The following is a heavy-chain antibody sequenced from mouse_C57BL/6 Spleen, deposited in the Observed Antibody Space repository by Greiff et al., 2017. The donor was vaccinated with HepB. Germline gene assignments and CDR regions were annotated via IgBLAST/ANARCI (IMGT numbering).Heavy chain of an antibody. CDR3: ALYYCGSSFYWYFDV. J-gene: IGHJ1*03. CDR1: GYTFTSYW. V-gene: IGHV1-55*01. Sequence: VQLQQPGAELVKPGASVKMSCKASGYTFTSYWITWVKQRPGQGLEWIGDIYPGSGSTNYNEKFKSKATLTVDTSSSTAYMQLSSLTSEDSAVYYCALYYCGSSFYWYFDVWGTGTTVTVSS. CDR2: IYPGSGST. D-gene: IGHD1-1*01.